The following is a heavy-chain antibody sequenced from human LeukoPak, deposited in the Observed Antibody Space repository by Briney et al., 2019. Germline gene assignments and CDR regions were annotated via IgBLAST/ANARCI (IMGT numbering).Heavy chain of an antibody. Sequence: GGSLRLSCAASGFTFSSYWMSWVRQAPGKGLMYISRNNGDGSTTNYADVVKGRFTMSRDNVKNTLYLQMNSLRVEDTAVYYCARDPRNVGLAPWGQGTLVTVSS. J-gene: IGHJ5*02. CDR1: GFTFSSYW. V-gene: IGHV3-74*01. CDR2: NNGDGSTT. D-gene: IGHD2-15*01. CDR3: ARDPRNVGLAP.